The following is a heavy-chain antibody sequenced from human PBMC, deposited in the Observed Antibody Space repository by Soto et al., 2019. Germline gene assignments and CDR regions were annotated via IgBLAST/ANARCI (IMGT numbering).Heavy chain of an antibody. CDR2: IDLCDSYT. D-gene: IGHD6-6*01. CDR3: ARGGAARHYGMDV. CDR1: AYRWTSYW. V-gene: IGHV5-10-1*01. Sequence: EVPKIFLKGCAYRWTSYWHRWVLQIPGNGLAAMRRIDLCDSYTNSSPSFQGHVTISADKSISTSYLQWSSLKASDTAMYYCARGGAARHYGMDVWGQGTTVTVSS. J-gene: IGHJ6*02.